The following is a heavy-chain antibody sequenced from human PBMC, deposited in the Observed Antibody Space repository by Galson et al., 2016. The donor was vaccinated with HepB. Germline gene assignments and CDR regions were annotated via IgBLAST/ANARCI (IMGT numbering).Heavy chain of an antibody. V-gene: IGHV3-7*03. CDR3: AIGRYCRGGGCYQDY. D-gene: IGHD2-15*01. Sequence: SLRLSCAVSGSIFSGYWMSWVRQAPGEGLEWVANINTDGSQKYYVDSVRGRFTISRDNAKNSLFLYMNNVRADDTALYYCAIGRYCRGGGCYQDYWGQGTLVTVSS. CDR2: INTDGSQK. J-gene: IGHJ4*02. CDR1: GSIFSGYW.